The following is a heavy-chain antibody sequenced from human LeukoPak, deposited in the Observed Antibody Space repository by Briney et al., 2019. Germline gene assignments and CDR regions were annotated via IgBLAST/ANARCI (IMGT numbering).Heavy chain of an antibody. J-gene: IGHJ5*02. CDR3: GRIVVVPAAEWFDP. CDR2: IYSGGTT. Sequence: GGSLRLSCAASGLTVSSSYMSWVRQAPGKGLEWVSIIYSGGTTYYADSVKGRFTISRDNAKNSLYLQMNSLRAEDTAVYYCGRIVVVPAAEWFDPWGQGTLVTVSS. CDR1: GLTVSSSY. V-gene: IGHV3-66*01. D-gene: IGHD2-2*01.